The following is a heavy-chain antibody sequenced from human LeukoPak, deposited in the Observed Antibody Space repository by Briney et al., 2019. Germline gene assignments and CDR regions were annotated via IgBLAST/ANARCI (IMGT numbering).Heavy chain of an antibody. D-gene: IGHD2-15*01. J-gene: IGHJ4*02. CDR2: ISYDGSNK. Sequence: GGSLRLSCAASGFTFSSYAMHWVRQAPGKGLEWVAVISYDGSNKYYADSVKGRFTISRDNSKNTLYLQMNSLRAEDTAVYYCARGGAPPRYCSGGSCYSGEFDYWGQGTLVTVSP. CDR1: GFTFSSYA. CDR3: ARGGAPPRYCSGGSCYSGEFDY. V-gene: IGHV3-30-3*01.